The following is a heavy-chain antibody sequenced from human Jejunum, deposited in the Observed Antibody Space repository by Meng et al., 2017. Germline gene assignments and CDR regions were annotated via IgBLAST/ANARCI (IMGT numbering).Heavy chain of an antibody. CDR3: ANRAWLES. V-gene: IGHV3-23*01. Sequence: EVVLWEAGGGLVQPGGSLRLSCAASGFTFSNQSMSWVRQAPGKGLEWVSVILDRDGITSYADSVKGRFTISRDNSKNTLYLQMSSLRVDDTAVYHCANRAWLESWGQGTLVTVSS. D-gene: IGHD3-10*01. CDR1: GFTFSNQS. J-gene: IGHJ5*01. CDR2: ILDRDGIT.